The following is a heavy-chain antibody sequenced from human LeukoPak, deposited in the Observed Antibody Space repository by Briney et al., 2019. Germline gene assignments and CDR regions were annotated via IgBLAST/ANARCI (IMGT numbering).Heavy chain of an antibody. CDR3: ARGGGAIAAAGISAFDI. D-gene: IGHD6-13*01. CDR1: GFTFSNYG. CDR2: ISYDGSNK. J-gene: IGHJ3*02. Sequence: PGGSLRLSCAASGFTFSNYGMSWVRQAPGKGLEWVAVISYDGSNKYYADSVKGRFTISRDNSKNTLYLQMNSLRAEDTAVYYCARGGGAIAAAGISAFDIWGQGTMVTVSS. V-gene: IGHV3-30*03.